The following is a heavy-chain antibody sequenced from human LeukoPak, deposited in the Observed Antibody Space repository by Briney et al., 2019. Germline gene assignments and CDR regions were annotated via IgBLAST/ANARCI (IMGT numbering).Heavy chain of an antibody. Sequence: SETLSLTCTVSGGSISRSSYYWGWIRQPPGKGLEWIGSIYYSGSTYYNPSLKSRVTISVDTSKNQFSLKLSSVTAADTAVYYCARGGWYPESFQHWGQGALVTVSS. CDR3: ARGGWYPESFQH. V-gene: IGHV4-39*01. J-gene: IGHJ1*01. D-gene: IGHD6-19*01. CDR1: GGSISRSSYY. CDR2: IYYSGST.